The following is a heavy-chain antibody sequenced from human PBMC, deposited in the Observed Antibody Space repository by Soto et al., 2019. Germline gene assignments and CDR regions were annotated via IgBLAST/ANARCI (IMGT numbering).Heavy chain of an antibody. D-gene: IGHD6-13*01. Sequence: XATLSLTCTVSGGSISSYYWSWIRQPSGKGLEWIGRIYTSGSTNYNPSLKSRVTMSVDTSKNQFSLKLSSVTAADTAVYYCARDLEEYSSSWRTYYYYYYGMDVWGQGTTVTVSS. J-gene: IGHJ6*02. CDR1: GGSISSYY. CDR2: IYTSGST. V-gene: IGHV4-4*07. CDR3: ARDLEEYSSSWRTYYYYYYGMDV.